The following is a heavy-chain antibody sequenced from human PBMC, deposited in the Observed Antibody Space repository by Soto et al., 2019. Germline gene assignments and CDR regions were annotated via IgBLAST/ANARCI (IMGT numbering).Heavy chain of an antibody. D-gene: IGHD1-1*01. J-gene: IGHJ6*02. V-gene: IGHV3-21*01. CDR1: GFTFTTYS. CDR3: AKDDAPGGYISSAYYYYGMDV. Sequence: EVQLVESGGGLVKPGGSLRLSCAASGFTFTTYSMNWVRQAPGKGLEWVSSIDSSSGFIYYADSVKGRFTISRDNSKNTLYLQMNSLRAEDTAVYYCAKDDAPGGYISSAYYYYGMDVWGQGTTVTVSS. CDR2: IDSSSGFI.